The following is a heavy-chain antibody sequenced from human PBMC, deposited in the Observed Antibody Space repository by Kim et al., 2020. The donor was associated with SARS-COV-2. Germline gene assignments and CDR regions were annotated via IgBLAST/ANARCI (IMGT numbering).Heavy chain of an antibody. CDR1: GFTFSDSA. CDR2: IRSKANTYAT. Sequence: GGSLRLSCAASGFTFSDSAIHWVRQASGKGLEWVGRIRSKANTYATAYAASVKGRFTISRDDSKNTAYPQMNSLKTEDTAVYFCTRVPGTPLAFWDAFDIWGQGTMVTVSS. J-gene: IGHJ3*02. V-gene: IGHV3-73*01. D-gene: IGHD1-1*01. CDR3: TRVPGTPLAFWDAFDI.